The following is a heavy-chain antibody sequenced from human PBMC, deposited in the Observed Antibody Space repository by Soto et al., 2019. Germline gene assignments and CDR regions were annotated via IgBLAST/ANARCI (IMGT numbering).Heavy chain of an antibody. J-gene: IGHJ3*02. D-gene: IGHD6-19*01. V-gene: IGHV1-18*01. Sequence: ASVKVSCKASGYGFTSYGISWVRQAPGQGLEWMGWTSAYNGNTNYAQKFQGRVTMTTDTSTSTAYMELRSLRSDDTAVYYCAREGIAVAITDAFDIWGQGTMVT. CDR3: AREGIAVAITDAFDI. CDR2: TSAYNGNT. CDR1: GYGFTSYG.